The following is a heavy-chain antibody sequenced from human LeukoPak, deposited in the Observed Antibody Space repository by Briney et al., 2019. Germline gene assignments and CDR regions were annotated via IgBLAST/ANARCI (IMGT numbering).Heavy chain of an antibody. CDR2: IYTSGST. V-gene: IGHV4-4*07. Sequence: SEALSLTCTGSGGSISSYYWSWIRQPAGKGLEWIGRIYTSGSTNYNPSLKSRVTMSVDTSKNQFSLKLSSVTAADTAVYYCARDSRYCSGGSCPFYYYYGMDVWGQGTTVTVSS. CDR1: GGSISSYY. D-gene: IGHD2-15*01. CDR3: ARDSRYCSGGSCPFYYYYGMDV. J-gene: IGHJ6*02.